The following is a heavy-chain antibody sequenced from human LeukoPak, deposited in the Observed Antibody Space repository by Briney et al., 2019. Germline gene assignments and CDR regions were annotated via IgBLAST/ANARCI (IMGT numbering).Heavy chain of an antibody. CDR1: GYTFTGYY. V-gene: IGHV1-2*02. D-gene: IGHD3-9*01. CDR2: INPNSGGT. J-gene: IGHJ4*02. CDR3: ARGGSTLRYFDWLDFDY. Sequence: ASVKVSCKASGYTFTGYYMHWVRPAPGQGLGWMGWINPNSGGTNYAQKFQGRVTMTRDTSISTAYMELSSLRSEDTAVYYCARGGSTLRYFDWLDFDYWGQGTLVTVSS.